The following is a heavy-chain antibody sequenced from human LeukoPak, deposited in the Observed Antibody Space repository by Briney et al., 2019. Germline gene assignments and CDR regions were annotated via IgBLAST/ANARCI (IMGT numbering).Heavy chain of an antibody. CDR1: GDSITSYY. Sequence: SETLSLTCTVSGDSITSYYWSWIRQPPGKGLEWIGEINHSGSTNYNPSLKSRVTISVDTSKNQFSLKLSSVTAADTAVYYCARGGSPVGATNDYWGQGTLVTVSS. CDR2: INHSGST. D-gene: IGHD1-26*01. V-gene: IGHV4-34*01. J-gene: IGHJ4*02. CDR3: ARGGSPVGATNDY.